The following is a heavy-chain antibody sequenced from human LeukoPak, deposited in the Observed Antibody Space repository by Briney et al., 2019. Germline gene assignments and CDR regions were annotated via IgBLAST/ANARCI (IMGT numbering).Heavy chain of an antibody. V-gene: IGHV3-23*01. CDR1: GFTFSHYA. D-gene: IGHD2-15*01. CDR2: ISGSGALT. J-gene: IGHJ4*02. Sequence: GGSLRLSCAASGFTFSHYAVSWVRQAPGKGLEWVSGISGSGALTYYADSVKGRFTVSRDSSKNTVYLQMNSLRAEDTAEFYCAKHGGESCYSRLDNWGQGTLVTVHS. CDR3: AKHGGESCYSRLDN.